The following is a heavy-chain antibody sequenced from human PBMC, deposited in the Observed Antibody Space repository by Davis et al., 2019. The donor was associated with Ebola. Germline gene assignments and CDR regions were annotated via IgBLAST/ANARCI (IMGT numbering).Heavy chain of an antibody. CDR3: ATLKTGVF. Sequence: GGSLRLSCAASGFTFSSYSMNWVRQAPGKGLEWVSYISSSTSYIYYADSMKGRFTISRDNAKNSLYLQMNSLRAEDTAVYYCATLKTGVFWGQGTLVTASS. CDR2: ISSSTSYI. CDR1: GFTFSSYS. V-gene: IGHV3-21*05. J-gene: IGHJ4*02. D-gene: IGHD3-10*01.